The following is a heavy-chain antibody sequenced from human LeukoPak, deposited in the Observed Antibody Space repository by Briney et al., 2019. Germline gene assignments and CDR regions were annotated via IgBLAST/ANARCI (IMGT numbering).Heavy chain of an antibody. D-gene: IGHD3-22*01. CDR3: ATDFYDST. CDR2: IRSNSDGGTI. Sequence: GGSLRLSCATSGFTFSNAWMNWVRQAPGKGLEWVDRIRSNSDGGTIDYAAPVKGRFTLSRDDPKTTLYLQMNSLQTEDTAVYYCATDFYDSTWGQGTLVTVSS. CDR1: GFTFSNAW. V-gene: IGHV3-15*07. J-gene: IGHJ5*02.